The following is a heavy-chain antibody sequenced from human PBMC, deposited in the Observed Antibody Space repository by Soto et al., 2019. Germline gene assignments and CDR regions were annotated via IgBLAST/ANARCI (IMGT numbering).Heavy chain of an antibody. Sequence: SETLSLTCAVYGGSFSGYYWSWFRQPPGKGLEWIGEINHSGSTNYNPSLKSRVTISVDTSKNQFSLKLSSVTAADTAVYYCARGSAMVRGVISSYYYYYMDVWGKGTTVTVSS. V-gene: IGHV4-34*01. CDR1: GGSFSGYY. D-gene: IGHD3-10*01. CDR3: ARGSAMVRGVISSYYYYYMDV. J-gene: IGHJ6*03. CDR2: INHSGST.